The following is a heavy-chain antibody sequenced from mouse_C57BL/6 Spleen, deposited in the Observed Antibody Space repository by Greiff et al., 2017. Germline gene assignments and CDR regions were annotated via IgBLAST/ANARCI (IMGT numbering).Heavy chain of an antibody. CDR3: ARDGYEV. J-gene: IGHJ2*01. V-gene: IGHV1-64*01. D-gene: IGHD2-2*01. CDR2: IHPNSCST. Sequence: QVQLQQPGAELVKPGASVKLSCKASGYTFTSYWMHWVKQRPGQGLEWIGMIHPNSCSTNYNEKFKSKATLTVDKSSSPAYIQLSSLTSEDSADYYSARDGYEVWGQGTTLTVSS. CDR1: GYTFTSYW.